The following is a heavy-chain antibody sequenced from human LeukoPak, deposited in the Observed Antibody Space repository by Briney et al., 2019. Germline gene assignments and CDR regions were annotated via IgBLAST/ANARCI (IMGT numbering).Heavy chain of an antibody. V-gene: IGHV1-2*02. CDR3: ARVSGGYDSDV. CDR2: INPNSGAT. J-gene: IGHJ6*04. CDR1: GYTFTAYY. D-gene: IGHD5-12*01. Sequence: GASVKVSCKASGYTFTAYYMHWVRQAPGQGLEWMGWINPNSGATNYAQKFQGRVTMTRDTSISTAYMELSSLTSDDTAVYYCARVSGGYDSDVWGKGTTVTISS.